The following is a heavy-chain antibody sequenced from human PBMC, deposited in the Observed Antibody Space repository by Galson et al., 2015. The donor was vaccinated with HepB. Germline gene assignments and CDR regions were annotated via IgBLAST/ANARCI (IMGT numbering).Heavy chain of an antibody. CDR3: ARSRAEGDVVVPAAIRRRKKYYYYGMDV. Sequence: SVKVSCKASGYTFASYDINWVRQATGQGLEWMGWMNPNSGNTGYAQKFQGRVTMTRSTSISTAYMELSSLRSEDTAVYYCARSRAEGDVVVPAAIRRRKKYYYYGMDVWGQGTTVTVSS. J-gene: IGHJ6*02. D-gene: IGHD2-2*01. CDR2: MNPNSGNT. CDR1: GYTFASYD. V-gene: IGHV1-8*01.